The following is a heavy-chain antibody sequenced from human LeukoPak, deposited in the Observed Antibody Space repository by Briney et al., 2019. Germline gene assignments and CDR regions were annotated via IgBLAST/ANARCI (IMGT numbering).Heavy chain of an antibody. CDR2: ISESGTGT. CDR3: AKDIAQGYTFGSIEQDY. J-gene: IGHJ4*02. Sequence: GGSLRLSCAASEFTVSSNYMSWVRQAPVKGLEWVSAISESGTGTYYADSVKGRFTISRDNSKNTLSLQMNSLRAEDTAVYYCAKDIAQGYTFGSIEQDYWGQGTLVTVSS. D-gene: IGHD5-18*01. CDR1: EFTVSSNY. V-gene: IGHV3-23*01.